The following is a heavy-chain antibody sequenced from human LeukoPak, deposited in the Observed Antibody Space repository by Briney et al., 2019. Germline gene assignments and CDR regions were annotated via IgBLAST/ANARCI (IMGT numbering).Heavy chain of an antibody. D-gene: IGHD3-10*01. CDR1: GFTFSSYG. CDR2: IRYDGSNK. Sequence: GGSLRLSCAASGFTFSSYGMHWVRQAPGKGLEWVAFIRYDGSNKYYPDSVKGRFTISRDNSKNTLYLQMNSLRAEDTAVYYCAKMVYGSGSYLSAPDYWGQGTLVTVSS. J-gene: IGHJ4*02. V-gene: IGHV3-30*02. CDR3: AKMVYGSGSYLSAPDY.